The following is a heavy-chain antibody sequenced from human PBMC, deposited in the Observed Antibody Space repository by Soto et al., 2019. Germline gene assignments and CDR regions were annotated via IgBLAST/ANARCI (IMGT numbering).Heavy chain of an antibody. CDR2: INPNSGGT. CDR1: GYTFTGYY. J-gene: IGHJ5*02. V-gene: IGHV1-2*04. D-gene: IGHD3-22*01. CDR3: ARSPSYYYDSSGFNWFDP. Sequence: ASVKVSCKASGYTFTGYYMHWVRQAPRQGLEWMGWINPNSGGTNYAQKFQGWVTMTRDTSISTAYMELSRLRSDDTAVYYCARSPSYYYDSSGFNWFDPWGQGTLVTVSS.